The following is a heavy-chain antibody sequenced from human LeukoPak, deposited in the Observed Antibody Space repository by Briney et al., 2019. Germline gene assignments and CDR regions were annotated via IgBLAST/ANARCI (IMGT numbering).Heavy chain of an antibody. CDR3: ARDRSSSSWYSDFDY. D-gene: IGHD6-13*01. Sequence: ASVKVSCKASGYTFTGYYMHWVRQAPGQGLEWMGRINPNSGGTNCAQKFQGRVAMTRDTSISTAYMELSRLRSDDTAVYYCARDRSSSSWYSDFDYWGQGTLVTVSS. CDR1: GYTFTGYY. CDR2: INPNSGGT. V-gene: IGHV1-2*06. J-gene: IGHJ4*02.